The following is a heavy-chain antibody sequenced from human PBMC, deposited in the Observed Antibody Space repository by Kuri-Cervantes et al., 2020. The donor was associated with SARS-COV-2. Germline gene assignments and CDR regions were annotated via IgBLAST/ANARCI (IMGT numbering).Heavy chain of an antibody. CDR2: INHSGST. D-gene: IGHD3-3*01. V-gene: IGHV4-34*01. J-gene: IGHJ5*02. CDR1: GGSFSGYY. CDR3: ARYNSDYDFWSGYSIRWFDP. Sequence: ESLKISCAVYGGSFSGYYWSWIRQPPGKGLEWIGEINHSGSTNYNPSLKSRVTISVDASKNQFSLKLSSVTAADTAVYYCARYNSDYDFWSGYSIRWFDPWGQGTLVTVSS.